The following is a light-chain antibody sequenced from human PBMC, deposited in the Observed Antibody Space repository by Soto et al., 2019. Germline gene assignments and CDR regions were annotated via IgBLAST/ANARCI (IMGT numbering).Light chain of an antibody. Sequence: EIVMTQSPATGSLSPGERATLSCRASQSVSDKLAWYQQKPGQAPRLLIYHASARATGIPARFSGIVSGTEFTLTISGLQSEDFAVYYGQQYKNWPTWMFGQGTKVDIK. J-gene: IGKJ1*01. V-gene: IGKV3-15*01. CDR3: QQYKNWPTWM. CDR1: QSVSDK. CDR2: HAS.